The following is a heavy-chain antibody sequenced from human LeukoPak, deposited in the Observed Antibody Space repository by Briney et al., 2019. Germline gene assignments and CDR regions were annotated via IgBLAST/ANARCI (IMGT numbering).Heavy chain of an antibody. Sequence: GGSLRLSCAASGFAFSSAWVSWVRQAPGKGLEWVGRIKSKTDGGTTDYAAPVKGRFTISRDDSKNTLYLQMNSLKTEDTAVYYCTTGGYGGQFDYWGQGTLVTVSS. J-gene: IGHJ4*02. CDR3: TTGGYGGQFDY. D-gene: IGHD5-12*01. CDR2: IKSKTDGGTT. CDR1: GFAFSSAW. V-gene: IGHV3-15*01.